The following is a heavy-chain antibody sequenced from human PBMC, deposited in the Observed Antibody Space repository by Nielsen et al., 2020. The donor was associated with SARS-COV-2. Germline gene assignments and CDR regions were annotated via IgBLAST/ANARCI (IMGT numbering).Heavy chain of an antibody. V-gene: IGHV3-7*01. CDR2: INQDGSEK. D-gene: IGHD5-18*01. CDR1: EITFRSYW. Sequence: GESLKISCVVSEITFRSYWMSWVRQAPGKGLEWVANINQDGSEKDYVDSVKGRFTISRDNAKNTLYLQMNSLRAEDTAVYYCAKEGVDTQYYFDYWGQGNLVTVSS. CDR3: AKEGVDTQYYFDY. J-gene: IGHJ4*02.